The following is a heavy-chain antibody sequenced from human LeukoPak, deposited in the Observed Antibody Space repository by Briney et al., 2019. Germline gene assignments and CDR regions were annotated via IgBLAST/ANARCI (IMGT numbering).Heavy chain of an antibody. V-gene: IGHV7-4-1*02. CDR3: ARARTHYYYNYMDV. Sequence: VASVKVSCKASGYTFTSYAMNWVRQAPGQGLEWMGWINTNTGNPTYAQGFTGRFVFSLDTSVSTAYLQISSLKAEDTAVYHCARARTHYYYNYMDVWGKGTTVTVSS. CDR2: INTNTGNP. CDR1: GYTFTSYA. J-gene: IGHJ6*03.